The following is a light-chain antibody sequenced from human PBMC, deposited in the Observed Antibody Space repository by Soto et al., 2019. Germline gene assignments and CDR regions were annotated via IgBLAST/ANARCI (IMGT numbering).Light chain of an antibody. CDR3: QQYNNWPV. J-gene: IGKJ2*01. Sequence: EIVMTQSPATLSVSPGERATLSCRASQSVSSNLAWYQQNPGQAPRLLIYGASTRATGIPARFSGSGSGTEFTLTISSLQSEDFAVYYCQQYNNWPVFGQGTKLEIK. V-gene: IGKV3-15*01. CDR2: GAS. CDR1: QSVSSN.